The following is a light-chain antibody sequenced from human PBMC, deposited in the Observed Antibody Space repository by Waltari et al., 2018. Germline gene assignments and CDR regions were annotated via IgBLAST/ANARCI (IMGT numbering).Light chain of an antibody. CDR3: CSYAGSGSSVV. CDR1: SSDVGNYIL. J-gene: IGLJ2*01. Sequence: QSALTQPASVSGSPGRSITISCTGTSSDVGNYILVSWYQQHPGKAPKLIIYEVSQRPSGVSNRFSCSKSGTTASLTISGLQAEDEADFYCCSYAGSGSSVVFGGGTKLTVL. V-gene: IGLV2-23*02. CDR2: EVS.